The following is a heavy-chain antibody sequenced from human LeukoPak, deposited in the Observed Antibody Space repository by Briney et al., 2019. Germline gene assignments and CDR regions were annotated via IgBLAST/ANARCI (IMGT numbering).Heavy chain of an antibody. CDR1: GFAVSSNY. Sequence: PGGSLRLSCAASGFAVSSNYMNWVRQAPGKGPEWVSVIYSGGEIYYADSVKGRFTISRDNSKDTVHLQMNSLGPEDTAVYHCARAAPYYYDSSGYSAFDSWGQGTMVTVS. CDR3: ARAAPYYYDSSGYSAFDS. V-gene: IGHV3-53*01. J-gene: IGHJ3*02. CDR2: IYSGGEI. D-gene: IGHD3-22*01.